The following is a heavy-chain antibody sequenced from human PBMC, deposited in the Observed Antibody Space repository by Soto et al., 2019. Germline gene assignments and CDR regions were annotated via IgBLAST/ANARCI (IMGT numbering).Heavy chain of an antibody. J-gene: IGHJ4*02. CDR2: IDPSDSYT. CDR1: GYSFTSYW. Sequence: PGESLKISCKGSGYSFTSYWISWVRQMPGKGLEWMGRIDPSDSYTNYSPSFQGHVTISADKSISTAYLQWSSLKASDTAMYYCARFGVVDSSGYYDGYYWGQGTLVTVSS. CDR3: ARFGVVDSSGYYDGYY. D-gene: IGHD3-22*01. V-gene: IGHV5-10-1*01.